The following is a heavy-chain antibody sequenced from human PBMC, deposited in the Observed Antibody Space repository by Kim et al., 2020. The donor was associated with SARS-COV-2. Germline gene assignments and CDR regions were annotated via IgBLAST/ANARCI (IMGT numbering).Heavy chain of an antibody. Sequence: SETLSLTCTVSGGSISSSSYYWGWIRQPPGKGLEWIGSIYYSGSTYYNPSLKSRVTISVDTSKNQFSLKLSSVTAADTAVYYCAREMYYYGSGRFDYWGQGTLVTVSS. V-gene: IGHV4-39*02. CDR2: IYYSGST. CDR1: GGSISSSSYY. CDR3: AREMYYYGSGRFDY. D-gene: IGHD3-10*01. J-gene: IGHJ4*02.